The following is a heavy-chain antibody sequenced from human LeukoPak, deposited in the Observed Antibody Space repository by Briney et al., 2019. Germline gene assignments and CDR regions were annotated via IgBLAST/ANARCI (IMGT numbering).Heavy chain of an antibody. CDR3: ATLGRRDYPSDH. D-gene: IGHD4-17*01. V-gene: IGHV3-48*03. Sequence: PGGSLRLSCAASGLTFSDYEMSWARQAPGKGLEWVSYISSSGSTIYYADSVKGRFTISRDNAKNSLYLQMNSLRAEDTAVYYCATLGRRDYPSDHWGQGTLVTVSS. CDR2: ISSSGSTI. J-gene: IGHJ4*02. CDR1: GLTFSDYE.